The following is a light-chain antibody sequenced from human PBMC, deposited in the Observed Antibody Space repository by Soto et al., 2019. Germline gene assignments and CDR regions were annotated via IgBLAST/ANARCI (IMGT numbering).Light chain of an antibody. CDR1: SSDVGSYNY. CDR3: SSYTSSSSLV. CDR2: EVS. J-gene: IGLJ1*01. Sequence: QSAPTQPASVSGSPGQSITISCTGASSDVGSYNYVSWYQQYPGKAPKLMLFEVSARPSGVSNRFSGSKSGNTASLTISGLQAEDEADYYCSSYTSSSSLVFGTGTKVTVL. V-gene: IGLV2-14*01.